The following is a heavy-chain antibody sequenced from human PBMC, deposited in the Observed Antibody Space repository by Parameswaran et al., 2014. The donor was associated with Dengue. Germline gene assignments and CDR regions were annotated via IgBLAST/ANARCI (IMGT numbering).Heavy chain of an antibody. J-gene: IGHJ5*02. Sequence: VRQAPGKGLEWIGTIYYDGNSYYHPSLRSRVTISVDTSNSQFSLKVTSVTAADTAVYHCARQYASGSHTWFDPWGPGTLVTVSS. CDR2: IYYDGNS. CDR3: ARQYASGSHTWFDP. D-gene: IGHD3-10*01. V-gene: IGHV4-39*01.